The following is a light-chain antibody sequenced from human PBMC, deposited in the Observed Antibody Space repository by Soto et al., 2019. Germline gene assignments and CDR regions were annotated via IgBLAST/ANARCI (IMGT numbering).Light chain of an antibody. V-gene: IGKV3-15*01. CDR2: GPS. CDR1: QSVGSN. CDR3: QQYNNWPPDRT. Sequence: EIVMTQSPATLSVSPGERATLSCRASQSVGSNLAWYQQKPGQAPRPLTYGPSTRATGIQARFSGSGSGREFTLTISSLQSEDFAIYFCQQYNNWPPDRTFGQGTKVEIK. J-gene: IGKJ1*01.